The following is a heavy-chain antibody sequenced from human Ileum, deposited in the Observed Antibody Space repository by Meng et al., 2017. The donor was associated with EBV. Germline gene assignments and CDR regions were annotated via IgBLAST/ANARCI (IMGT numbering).Heavy chain of an antibody. CDR1: GGSISRSDW. V-gene: IGHV4-4*02. J-gene: IGHJ4*02. Sequence: VQLQESGPGLVKPSETLSLTCAVSGGSISRSDWWSWVRQPPGKGLEWIGETSHSGSTNYSPSLKSRVTTSLDKSKNQLSLKLNSVTAADTAVYYCASSDYYRSDYWGQGTLVTGSS. D-gene: IGHD3-22*01. CDR2: TSHSGST. CDR3: ASSDYYRSDY.